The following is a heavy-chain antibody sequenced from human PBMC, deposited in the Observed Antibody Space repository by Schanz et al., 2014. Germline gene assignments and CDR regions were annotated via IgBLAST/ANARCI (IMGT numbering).Heavy chain of an antibody. D-gene: IGHD6-13*01. V-gene: IGHV3-21*01. J-gene: IGHJ6*02. CDR3: AREEGWGIAAAGPKHYYYGMDV. Sequence: VQLLQFGGGVVQPGRSLRLSCAASGFTFSSYGLHWVRQAPGKGLEWVSSISSSSSYIYYADSVKGRFTISRDNAKNSLYLQMNSLRAEDTAVYYCAREEGWGIAAAGPKHYYYGMDVWGQGTTVTVSS. CDR1: GFTFSSYG. CDR2: ISSSSSYI.